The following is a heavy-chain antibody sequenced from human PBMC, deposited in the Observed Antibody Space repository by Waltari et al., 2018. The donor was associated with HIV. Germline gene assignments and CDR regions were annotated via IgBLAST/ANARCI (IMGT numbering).Heavy chain of an antibody. CDR2: ITSSSSNT. CDR3: ARDNSGTY. CDR1: VFTFSTRA. V-gene: IGHV3-23*01. J-gene: IGHJ4*02. D-gene: IGHD1-26*01. Sequence: EVQLLESGGRLVQPGESLRLSCAASVFTFSTRAMSWIRQAPGKGLEWVSSITSSSSNTYYADSVKGRFTISRDNSKNTLFLQMNSLRAEDTAIYYCARDNSGTYYGQGTLVTVSS.